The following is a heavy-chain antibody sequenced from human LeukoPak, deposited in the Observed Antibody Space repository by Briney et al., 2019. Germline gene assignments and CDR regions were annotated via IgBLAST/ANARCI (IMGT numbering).Heavy chain of an antibody. CDR3: AKRQDFDY. CDR1: GFTFSVHG. J-gene: IGHJ4*02. Sequence: GGTLRLSCAASGFTFSVHGINWVRQAPGKGLEWVSAISPSGDITYYADSVKGRFTISRDNYKNTVNLQMNDLRAEDTAVYYCAKRQDFDYWGQGTLVTVSS. V-gene: IGHV3-23*01. CDR2: ISPSGDIT.